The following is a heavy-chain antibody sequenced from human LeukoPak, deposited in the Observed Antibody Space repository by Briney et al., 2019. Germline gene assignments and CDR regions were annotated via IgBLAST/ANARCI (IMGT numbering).Heavy chain of an antibody. J-gene: IGHJ4*02. CDR3: ARDSGMDSSGYWDY. D-gene: IGHD3-22*01. CDR2: INPNSGGT. CDR1: GYTFTGYY. Sequence: ASVKVSCKASGYTFTGYYMHWVRQAPGQGLEWMGWINPNSGGTNYAQKFQGRVTMTRDTSISTAHMELSRLRSDDTAVYYCARDSGMDSSGYWDYWGQGTLVTVSS. V-gene: IGHV1-2*02.